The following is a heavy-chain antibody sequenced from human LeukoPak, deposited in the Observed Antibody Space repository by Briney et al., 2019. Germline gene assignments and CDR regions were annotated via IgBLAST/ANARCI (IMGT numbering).Heavy chain of an antibody. J-gene: IGHJ3*02. Sequence: GGSLRLSCEASGFTFSSYSMNWVRQAPGKGLEWVSYISFSSATIHYADSVKGRFTISRDNAKNSLYLQMNSLRAEDTALYYCARDTHYYGSGSPAFAIWGQGTMVTVSS. CDR3: ARDTHYYGSGSPAFAI. D-gene: IGHD3-10*01. V-gene: IGHV3-48*01. CDR2: ISFSSATI. CDR1: GFTFSSYS.